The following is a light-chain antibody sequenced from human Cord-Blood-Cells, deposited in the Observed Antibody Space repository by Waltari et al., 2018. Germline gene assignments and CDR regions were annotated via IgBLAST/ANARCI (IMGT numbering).Light chain of an antibody. V-gene: IGKV1-5*03. CDR2: KSS. CDR3: QQYNSYST. J-gene: IGKJ1*01. CDR1: QSISSM. Sequence: DIQMTQYPSTLSASVGDRVTITCRASQSISSMLAWYQQKTGKAPKLLIYKSSSLESGVASRFSGSGSGTEFTLTISSLQPDDFATYYCQQYNSYSTFGQGTKVEIK.